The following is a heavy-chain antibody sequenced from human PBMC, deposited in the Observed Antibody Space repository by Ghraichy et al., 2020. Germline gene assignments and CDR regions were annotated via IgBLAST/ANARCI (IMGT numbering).Heavy chain of an antibody. CDR3: AKEVLGYCSGGSCYFDY. CDR1: GFTFSSYG. CDR2: ISYDGSNK. V-gene: IGHV3-30*18. Sequence: GGSLRLSCAASGFTFSSYGMHWVRQAPGKGLEWVAVISYDGSNKYYADSVKGRFTISRDNSKNTLYLQMNSLRAEDTAVYYCAKEVLGYCSGGSCYFDYWGQGTLVTVSP. J-gene: IGHJ4*02. D-gene: IGHD2-15*01.